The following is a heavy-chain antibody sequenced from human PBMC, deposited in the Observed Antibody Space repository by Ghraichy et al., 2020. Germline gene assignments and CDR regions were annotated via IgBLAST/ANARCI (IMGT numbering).Heavy chain of an antibody. D-gene: IGHD2-21*02. CDR3: TTERAYCGGDCYTAGAYYFDY. CDR1: GFTFSNAW. Sequence: GGSLRLSCAASGFTFSNAWMSWVRQAPGKGLEWVGRVKTKTLGGTTEYAAPVKGRFTISRDDSKNMLYLQMNSLKIEDTAVYYCTTERAYCGGDCYTAGAYYFDYWGQGTPVTVSS. J-gene: IGHJ4*02. V-gene: IGHV3-15*01. CDR2: VKTKTLGGTT.